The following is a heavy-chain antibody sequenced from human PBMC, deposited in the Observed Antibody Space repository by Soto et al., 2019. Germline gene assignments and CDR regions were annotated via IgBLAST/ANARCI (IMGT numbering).Heavy chain of an antibody. CDR2: IIPILGIA. J-gene: IGHJ4*02. Sequence: QVQLVQSGAEVKKPGSSVKVSCKASGGTFSSYTISWVRQAPGQGLEWMGRIIPILGIANYAQKFQGRVTITADKSTSTAYMELSSLRSDDTAVYYCARADHYDSSGYYLRGFDYWGQGTLVTVSS. V-gene: IGHV1-69*02. CDR3: ARADHYDSSGYYLRGFDY. CDR1: GGTFSSYT. D-gene: IGHD3-22*01.